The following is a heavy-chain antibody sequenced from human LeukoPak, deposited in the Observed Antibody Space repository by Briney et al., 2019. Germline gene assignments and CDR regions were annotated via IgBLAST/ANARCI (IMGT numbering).Heavy chain of an antibody. D-gene: IGHD3-9*01. CDR3: AKDGGEYYDILTGYYPRLYYMDV. Sequence: GGSLRLSCATSGFTFSRYGMSWVRQAPGKGLEWVSAISGNGADTYYADAVKGRFTISRDNLENMVYLQMNSLRAEDTAIYYCAKDGGEYYDILTGYYPRLYYMDVWGKGATVTISS. V-gene: IGHV3-23*01. CDR2: ISGNGADT. J-gene: IGHJ6*03. CDR1: GFTFSRYG.